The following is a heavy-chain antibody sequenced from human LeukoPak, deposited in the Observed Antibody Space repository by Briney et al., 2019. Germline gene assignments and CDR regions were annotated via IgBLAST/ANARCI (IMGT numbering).Heavy chain of an antibody. J-gene: IGHJ4*02. V-gene: IGHV3-7*03. Sequence: SGGSLRPSCAASGFTFSSYWMSWVRQAPGKGLEWVANINKDGGEKYYVDSVKGRFTISRDNAKNSLYLQMNSLRADDTAVYYCVKDSPPRYSGSPPAYWGQGTLVTVSS. D-gene: IGHD1-26*01. CDR3: VKDSPPRYSGSPPAY. CDR1: GFTFSSYW. CDR2: INKDGGEK.